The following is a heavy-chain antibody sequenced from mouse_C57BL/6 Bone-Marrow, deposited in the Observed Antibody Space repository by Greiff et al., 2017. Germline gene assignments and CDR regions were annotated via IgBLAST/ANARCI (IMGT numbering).Heavy chain of an antibody. D-gene: IGHD1-1*01. CDR3: ARRGYGSSPDY. CDR1: GYTFTSYW. Sequence: QVKLQQPGAELVRPGSSVKLSCKASGYTFTSYWMHWVKQRPIQGLEWIGNIDPSDSETHYNQKFKDKATLTVDKSSSTAYMQLSSLTSEDSAVYYCARRGYGSSPDYWGQGTTLTVSS. CDR2: IDPSDSET. V-gene: IGHV1-52*01. J-gene: IGHJ2*01.